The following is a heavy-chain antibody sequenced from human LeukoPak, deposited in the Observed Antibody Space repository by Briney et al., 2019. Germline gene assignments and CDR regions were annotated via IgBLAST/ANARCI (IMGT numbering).Heavy chain of an antibody. CDR2: INIDGNTR. CDR3: ARARSENWGCVDY. J-gene: IGHJ4*02. D-gene: IGHD7-27*01. V-gene: IGHV3-74*01. CDR1: GFIFNTYG. Sequence: GGSLRLPCAASGFIFNTYGMFWVRQAPGKGLEWLSRINIDGNTRVYADSVKGRFTISRDNAKNTLYLQMNSLRAEDTAVYYCARARSENWGCVDYWGQGALVTVSS.